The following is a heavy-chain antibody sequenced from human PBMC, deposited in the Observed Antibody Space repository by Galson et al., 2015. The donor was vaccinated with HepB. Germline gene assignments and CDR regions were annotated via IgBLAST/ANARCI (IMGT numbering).Heavy chain of an antibody. J-gene: IGHJ5*02. Sequence: SVKVSCKASGYLFTTFYVHWVRQAPGQGLEWMGIINPSGGATTYAQKFQDRVTLTHDTSATSVYMELRSLTSDGTAMYYCARGSLVLRWIDNWGQGTLVTVAS. CDR3: ARGSLVLRWIDN. CDR2: INPSGGAT. CDR1: GYLFTTFY. V-gene: IGHV1-46*01.